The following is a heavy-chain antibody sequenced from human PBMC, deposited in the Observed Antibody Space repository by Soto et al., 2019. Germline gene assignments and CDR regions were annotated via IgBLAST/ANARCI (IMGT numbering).Heavy chain of an antibody. CDR2: ISGSGLKK. D-gene: IGHD1-26*01. Sequence: PGGSLRLSCAASGFIFENFGMSWVRQAPGKGLEWISSISGSGLKKYYADSVKGRFTISRGNSKSTVYLELNNLSAEDTAVYHCAKNQGVELVPLATVDWFDPWGQGSVVTVSS. V-gene: IGHV3-23*01. CDR3: AKNQGVELVPLATVDWFDP. J-gene: IGHJ5*02. CDR1: GFIFENFG.